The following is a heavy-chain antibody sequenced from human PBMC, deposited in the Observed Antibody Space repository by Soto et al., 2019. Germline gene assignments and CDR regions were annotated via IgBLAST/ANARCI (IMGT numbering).Heavy chain of an antibody. D-gene: IGHD3-22*01. CDR1: GGSISSYY. J-gene: IGHJ3*02. CDR2: IYYSGST. V-gene: IGHV4-59*01. CDR3: ARDGITMIAGGAFDI. Sequence: PSETLSLTCTVSGGSISSYYSSWIRQPPGEGLEWIGYIYYSGSTNYNPSLKSRVTISVDASKNQFSLKLSSVTAADTAVYYCARDGITMIAGGAFDIWGQGTMVTVS.